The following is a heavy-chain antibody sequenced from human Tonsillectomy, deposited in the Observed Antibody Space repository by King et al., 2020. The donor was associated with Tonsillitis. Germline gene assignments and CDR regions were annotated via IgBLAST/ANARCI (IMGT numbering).Heavy chain of an antibody. V-gene: IGHV3-53*04. CDR3: ARVRDIAVAGGPLLEY. J-gene: IGHJ4*02. Sequence: VQLVESGGGLVQPGGSLSLSCAASGFTVNHNYMSWVRQAPGRGLEWVSVIYSGGSTYYADSVKGRFTISRHNSKNTLYLQMNSLRAEDTAVYYCARVRDIAVAGGPLLEYWGQGTLVTVSS. CDR2: IYSGGST. CDR1: GFTVNHNY. D-gene: IGHD6-19*01.